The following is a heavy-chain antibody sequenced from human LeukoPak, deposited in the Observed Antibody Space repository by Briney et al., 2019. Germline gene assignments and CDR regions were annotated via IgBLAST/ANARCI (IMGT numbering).Heavy chain of an antibody. CDR2: INPNSGGT. CDR1: GYTFTGYY. V-gene: IGHV1-2*02. CDR3: AREESNIVVVPAATPWFDP. Sequence: GASVKVSCKASGYTFTGYYMHWVRQAPGQGLEWMGWINPNSGGTNYAQKFQGRVTMTRDTSISTAYMELSRLRSDDTAVYYCAREESNIVVVPAATPWFDPWGQGTLVTVSS. D-gene: IGHD2-2*01. J-gene: IGHJ5*02.